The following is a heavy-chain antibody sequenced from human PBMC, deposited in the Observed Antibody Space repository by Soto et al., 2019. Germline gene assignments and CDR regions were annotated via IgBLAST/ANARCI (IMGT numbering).Heavy chain of an antibody. D-gene: IGHD1-26*01. CDR2: MSPSGAEK. Sequence: GGSLRLSCVASGFSFNTNVLHWVRQAPGKGLEWVAVMSPSGAEKYYTDSVKGRFTISRDNAKNSLYLQMNSLRAEDTAVYYCAIEKVGATSIHVFDIWGQGTMVTVSS. CDR3: AIEKVGATSIHVFDI. CDR1: GFSFNTNV. V-gene: IGHV3-30-3*01. J-gene: IGHJ3*02.